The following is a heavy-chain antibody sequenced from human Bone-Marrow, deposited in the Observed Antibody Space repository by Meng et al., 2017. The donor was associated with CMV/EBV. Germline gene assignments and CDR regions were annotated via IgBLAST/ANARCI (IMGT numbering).Heavy chain of an antibody. D-gene: IGHD2-2*01. CDR2: IYYSGSA. V-gene: IGHV4-59*01. CDR3: ARVRVPAATRYWFDP. Sequence: GSLRLSCTVSGGSISSYYWSWIRQPPGKELEWIGYIYYSGSAKYNPSLKSRVTISVDTSKNQFSLKVTSVTAADTAVYYCARVRVPAATRYWFDPWGQGTLVTVSS. CDR1: GGSISSYY. J-gene: IGHJ5*02.